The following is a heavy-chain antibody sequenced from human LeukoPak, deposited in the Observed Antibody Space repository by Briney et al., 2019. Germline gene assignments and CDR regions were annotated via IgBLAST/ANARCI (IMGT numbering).Heavy chain of an antibody. J-gene: IGHJ3*02. Sequence: PSETLSLTCTVSGGSISSSSYYWGWIRQPPGMGLEWIGSIYYSGTTYYNPSLKSRVTISLDTSKNQFSLKLSSVTAADTAVYYCARDQYYYDSSGYFSRDYDAFDIWGQGTMVTVSS. D-gene: IGHD3-22*01. CDR2: IYYSGTT. V-gene: IGHV4-39*07. CDR1: GGSISSSSYY. CDR3: ARDQYYYDSSGYFSRDYDAFDI.